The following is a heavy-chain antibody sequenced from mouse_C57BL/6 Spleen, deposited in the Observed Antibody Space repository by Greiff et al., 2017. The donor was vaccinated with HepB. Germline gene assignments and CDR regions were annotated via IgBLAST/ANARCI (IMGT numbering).Heavy chain of an antibody. CDR2: IDPEDGET. J-gene: IGHJ4*01. Sequence: VQLQQSGAELVKPGASVKLSCTASGFNIKDYYMHWVKQRTEQGLEWIGRIDPEDGETKYAPKFPGKATITADTSSNAAYLQLSSLTSEDTAVYYCAREARSTMDAMDYWGQGTSVTVSS. CDR1: GFNIKDYY. V-gene: IGHV14-2*01. CDR3: AREARSTMDAMDY. D-gene: IGHD2-1*01.